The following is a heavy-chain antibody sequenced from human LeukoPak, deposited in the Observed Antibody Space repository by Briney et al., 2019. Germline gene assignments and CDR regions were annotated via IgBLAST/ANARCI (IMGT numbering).Heavy chain of an antibody. CDR2: INPSSGGT. V-gene: IGHV1-2*02. D-gene: IGHD3-22*01. CDR3: ARAGVWDYSDSSGYHNAAFDI. J-gene: IGHJ3*02. CDR1: GGTFTDYY. Sequence: RASVKVSCKASGGTFTDYYMHWVRQAPGQGLEWMGWINPSSGGTNYAQKFQGRVTVTRDTSISTAYMDLSRLRSDGTAVYYCARAGVWDYSDSSGYHNAAFDIWGQGTMVTVSS.